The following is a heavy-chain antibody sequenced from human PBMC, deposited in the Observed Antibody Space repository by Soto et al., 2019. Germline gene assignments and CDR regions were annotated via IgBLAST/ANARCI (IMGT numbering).Heavy chain of an antibody. V-gene: IGHV4-30-4*01. J-gene: IGHJ4*02. CDR3: ASGLSGDKVDQ. Sequence: QVQLQESGPGLVKPSQTLSLTCTVSGGSISDGAYYWSWIRQPPGKGLEWIGHIYDSGNTYHNPSLKSLLTISLDTSQNPFSLNLHAVTAAGTAVYSWASGLSGDKVDQWGQGTLVTAAS. CDR2: IYDSGNT. CDR1: GGSISDGAYY. D-gene: IGHD2-21*01.